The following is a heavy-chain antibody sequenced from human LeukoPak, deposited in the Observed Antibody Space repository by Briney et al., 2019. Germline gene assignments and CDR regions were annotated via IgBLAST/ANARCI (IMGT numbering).Heavy chain of an antibody. CDR1: GFTFSSYG. V-gene: IGHV3-30*03. J-gene: IGHJ6*02. D-gene: IGHD5-12*01. CDR2: ISYDGSNK. Sequence: PGGSLRLSCAASGFTFSSYGMHWVRQAPGKGLEWVAVISYDGSNKYYADSVKGRFTISRDNSKNTLCLQMNSLRAEDTAVYYCACVDEYYYGMDVWGQGTTVTVSS. CDR3: ACVDEYYYGMDV.